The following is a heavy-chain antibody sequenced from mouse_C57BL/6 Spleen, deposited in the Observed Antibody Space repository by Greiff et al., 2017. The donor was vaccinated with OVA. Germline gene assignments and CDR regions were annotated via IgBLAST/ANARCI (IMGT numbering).Heavy chain of an antibody. V-gene: IGHV5-6*01. D-gene: IGHD1-1*01. Sequence: EVHLVESGGDLVKPGGSLKLSCAASGFTFSSYGMSWVRQTPDKRLEWVATISSGGSYTYYPDSVKGRFTISRDNAKNTLYLQMSSLKSEDTAMYYCARQDYGPFMDYWGQGTSVTVSS. CDR2: ISSGGSYT. CDR1: GFTFSSYG. J-gene: IGHJ4*01. CDR3: ARQDYGPFMDY.